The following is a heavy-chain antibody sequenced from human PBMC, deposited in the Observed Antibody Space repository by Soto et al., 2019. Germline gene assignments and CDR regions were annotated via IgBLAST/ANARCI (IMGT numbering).Heavy chain of an antibody. CDR3: ARGRGIAVARRWFDP. J-gene: IGHJ5*02. D-gene: IGHD6-19*01. V-gene: IGHV4-28*03. CDR1: GYSISSSNW. CDR2: IYYSGTT. Sequence: SETLSLTCAVSGYSISSSNWWGWIRQPPGKGLEWIGYIYYSGTTYYNPSLKSRVTISVDTSKNQFSLKLSSVTAADTAVYYCARGRGIAVARRWFDPWGQGTLVTVSS.